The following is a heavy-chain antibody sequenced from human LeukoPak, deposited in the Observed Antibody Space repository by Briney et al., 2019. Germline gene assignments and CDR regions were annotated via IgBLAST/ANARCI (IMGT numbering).Heavy chain of an antibody. D-gene: IGHD4-17*01. CDR1: GYSFTRSW. V-gene: IGHV5-51*01. J-gene: IGHJ4*01. Sequence: GESLKISCKGSGYSFTRSWIGWVRQMPGKGLEWMGIIYPGDSDIRYSPSFQGQVTMSADKSIITAYLQWSSLKASDTAMYYCAGRTNDYGGFDYWGQGTLVTVSS. CDR2: IYPGDSDI. CDR3: AGRTNDYGGFDY.